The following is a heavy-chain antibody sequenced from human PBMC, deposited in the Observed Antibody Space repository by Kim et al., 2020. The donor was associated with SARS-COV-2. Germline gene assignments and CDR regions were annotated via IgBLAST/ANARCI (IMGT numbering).Heavy chain of an antibody. Sequence: ASVKVSCKASGYTFTSYYMHWVRQAPGQGLEWMGIINPSGGSTSYAQKFQGRVTMTRDTSTSTVYMELSSLRSEDTAVYYCARTYYDTSDYYYYGMDVWGQGTTVTVSS. CDR1: GYTFTSYY. CDR2: INPSGGST. J-gene: IGHJ6*02. CDR3: ARTYYDTSDYYYYGMDV. D-gene: IGHD3-22*01. V-gene: IGHV1-46*01.